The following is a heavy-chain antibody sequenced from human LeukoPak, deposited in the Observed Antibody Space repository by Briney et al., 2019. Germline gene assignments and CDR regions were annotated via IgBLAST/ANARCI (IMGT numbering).Heavy chain of an antibody. J-gene: IGHJ6*02. CDR1: GHTFTSYG. Sequence: ASVKVSCTASGHTFTSYGISWVGQATGQGLEWRGWISAYNGNTKYAKKLQGRVTMTTDTSTSTAYMELRSLRSDDTAVYYCARDSSGYYYRGNYYYYGMDVWGQGTTVTVSS. D-gene: IGHD3-22*01. CDR2: ISAYNGNT. V-gene: IGHV1-18*01. CDR3: ARDSSGYYYRGNYYYYGMDV.